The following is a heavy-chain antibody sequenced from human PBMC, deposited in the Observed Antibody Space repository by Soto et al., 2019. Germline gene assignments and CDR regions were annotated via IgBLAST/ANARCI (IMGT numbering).Heavy chain of an antibody. Sequence: QVQLVQSGAEVKKPGSSVKVSCKASGGTFSTYIISWVRQAPGQGLEWMGRIIPILDITNYAQNFQGRVTIRADKSTSTAYMELSSLRSEDTAVYYCARGVLGESPAKALDNWGQGTLVTVSS. V-gene: IGHV1-69*02. D-gene: IGHD3-16*01. CDR1: GGTFSTYI. CDR2: IIPILDIT. CDR3: ARGVLGESPAKALDN. J-gene: IGHJ4*02.